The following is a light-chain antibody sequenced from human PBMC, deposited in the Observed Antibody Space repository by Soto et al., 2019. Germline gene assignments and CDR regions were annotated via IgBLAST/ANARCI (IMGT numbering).Light chain of an antibody. CDR3: SSYTSSSLGV. CDR1: SSDVGGYNY. CDR2: DVS. Sequence: QSALTQPASVSGSPGQSITISCTGTSSDVGGYNYVSWYQQHPGKAPKLLIYDVSNRPSGVSNRFSGSKSGNTASLTISGLQAEDVADYYCSSYTSSSLGVFGTGTKLTAL. V-gene: IGLV2-14*01. J-gene: IGLJ1*01.